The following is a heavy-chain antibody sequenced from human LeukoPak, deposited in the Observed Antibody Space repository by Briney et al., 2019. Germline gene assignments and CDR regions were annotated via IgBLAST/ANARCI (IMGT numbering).Heavy chain of an antibody. CDR1: GFTFDDYA. CDR3: AKGNDYVWGSYRYAWFDP. D-gene: IGHD3-16*02. CDR2: ISWNSGSI. V-gene: IGHV3-9*01. Sequence: GGSLRLSCAASGFTFDDYAMHWVRQAPGKGLEWVSGISWNSGSIGYADSVKGRLTISRDNAKNSLYLQMNSLRAEDTALYYCAKGNDYVWGSYRYAWFDPWGQGTLVTVSS. J-gene: IGHJ5*02.